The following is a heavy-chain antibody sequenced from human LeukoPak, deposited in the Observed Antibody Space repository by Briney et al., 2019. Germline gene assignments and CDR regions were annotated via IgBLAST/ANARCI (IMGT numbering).Heavy chain of an antibody. Sequence: GESLKISCKGSGYSFTNYWIGWVRQMPGKGLGWMGIINPGEYDTRYSPSFQGQVTISVDKFISTAYLQWSSLKASDTAVYYCARDRLYHAFDIWGQGTMVTVSS. CDR3: ARDRLYHAFDI. CDR1: GYSFTNYW. D-gene: IGHD3-16*01. CDR2: INPGEYDT. V-gene: IGHV5-51*01. J-gene: IGHJ3*02.